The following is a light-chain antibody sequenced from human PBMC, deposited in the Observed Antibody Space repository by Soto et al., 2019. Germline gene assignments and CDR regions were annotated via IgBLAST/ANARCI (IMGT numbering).Light chain of an antibody. Sequence: DIQMTQSPSTLSGSVGYRFTITCRASQTISSWLAWYQQKPGKAPKLLIYKASTLKSGVPSRFRGSGSGTEFTLTISSLQPDDFAPYYCQHYNSYSEAFGQGTKVDIK. CDR2: KAS. CDR3: QHYNSYSEA. CDR1: QTISSW. V-gene: IGKV1-5*03. J-gene: IGKJ1*01.